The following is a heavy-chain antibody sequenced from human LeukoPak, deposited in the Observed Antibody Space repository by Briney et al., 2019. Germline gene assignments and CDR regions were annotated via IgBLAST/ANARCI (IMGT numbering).Heavy chain of an antibody. CDR1: GYTFISYG. V-gene: IGHV1-69*13. D-gene: IGHD3-22*01. J-gene: IGHJ4*02. CDR3: ARVGDSSGYYLDY. Sequence: SVKVSCKASGYTFISYGISWVRQAPGQGLEWMGGIIPIFGTANYAQKFQGRVTITADESTSTAYMELSSLRSEDTAVYYCARVGDSSGYYLDYWGQGTLVTVSS. CDR2: IIPIFGTA.